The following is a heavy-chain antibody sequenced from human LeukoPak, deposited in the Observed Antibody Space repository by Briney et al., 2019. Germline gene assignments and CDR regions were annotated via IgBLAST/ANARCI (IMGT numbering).Heavy chain of an antibody. CDR1: GFTFSGHL. CDR2: AHASGIEK. V-gene: IGHV3-7*04. J-gene: IGHJ6*02. CDR3: ARGHYGLDV. Sequence: PGGSLRLSCAASGFTFSGHLVSWVRQRPGKGLQWVAHAHASGIEKDYVEDVRGRFTISRDNAKNSAHLQMDTLRVEGSAVYYCARGHYGLDVWGQGTTVTVSS.